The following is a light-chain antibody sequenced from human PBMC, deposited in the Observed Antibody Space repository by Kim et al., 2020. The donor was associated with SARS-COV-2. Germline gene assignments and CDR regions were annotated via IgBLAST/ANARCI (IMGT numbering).Light chain of an antibody. Sequence: ASVGNRVTMTFRASQDISNNLNWYQQKPGKAPKLLIYGAYNLETGVPSRFSGRRSVTDYTFTIRSLQPEDIATYYCQQYENLPITLGQGTRLEIK. CDR2: GAY. V-gene: IGKV1-33*01. J-gene: IGKJ5*01. CDR1: QDISNN. CDR3: QQYENLPIT.